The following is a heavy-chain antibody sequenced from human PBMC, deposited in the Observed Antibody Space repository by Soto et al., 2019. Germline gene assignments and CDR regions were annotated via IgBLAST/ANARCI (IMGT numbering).Heavy chain of an antibody. J-gene: IGHJ3*02. CDR1: GYTFTSYG. D-gene: IGHD3-22*01. CDR2: ISAYNGNT. V-gene: IGHV1-18*01. CDR3: ARGVGYYDSSGLDAFDI. Sequence: ASVKVSCKASGYTFTSYGISWVRQAPGQGLEWMGWISAYNGNTNYAQKLQGRVTMTTDTSTSTAYMELRSLRSDDTAVYYCARGVGYYDSSGLDAFDIWGQGTMVTVS.